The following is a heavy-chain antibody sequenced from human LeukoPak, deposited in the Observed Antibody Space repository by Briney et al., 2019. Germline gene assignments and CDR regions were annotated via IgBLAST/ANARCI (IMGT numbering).Heavy chain of an antibody. J-gene: IGHJ3*02. V-gene: IGHV3-23*01. Sequence: GGSLRLSCAASGFTFSSYAMSWVRQAPGKGLEWVSAISGSGGSTYYADSVKGRFTISRDNSKNTLYLQMNSLRAEDTAVYYCAKKLQYYYDSSGYYYGRGPDAFGIWGQGTMVTVSS. D-gene: IGHD3-22*01. CDR3: AKKLQYYYDSSGYYYGRGPDAFGI. CDR2: ISGSGGST. CDR1: GFTFSSYA.